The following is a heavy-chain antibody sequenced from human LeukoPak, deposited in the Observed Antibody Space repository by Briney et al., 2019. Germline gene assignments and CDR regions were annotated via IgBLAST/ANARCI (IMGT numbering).Heavy chain of an antibody. CDR2: MSNSGENT. Sequence: GGSLRLSCAASGFSFSDAWMSWVRQTPGKGLEWVGIMSNSGENTFYGEAVKGRFTISRDNSQNTLYLQMNSLRPEDTAVYYCAKGGASVTRYVDYWGQGTLVTVSS. V-gene: IGHV3-30*18. D-gene: IGHD4-17*01. CDR3: AKGGASVTRYVDY. J-gene: IGHJ4*02. CDR1: GFSFSDAW.